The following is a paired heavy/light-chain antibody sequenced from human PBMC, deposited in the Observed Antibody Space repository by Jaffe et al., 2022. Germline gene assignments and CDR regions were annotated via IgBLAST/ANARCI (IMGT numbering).Heavy chain of an antibody. CDR2: IYTSGIT. D-gene: IGHD3-9*01. V-gene: IGHV4-61*02. CDR3: AREAGDDDILTGFYYHYYMDA. Sequence: QVQLQGSGPGLVKPSQTLSLTCSVSGGSVSSGTYCWTWIRQPAGKGLEWVGRIYTSGITNYNPSLKSRVTISLDTSKNQFSLKLSSVTAADTAVYYCAREAGDDDILTGFYYHYYMDAWGKGTTVTVSS. J-gene: IGHJ6*03. CDR1: GGSVSSGTYC.
Light chain of an antibody. Sequence: QSALTQPASVSGSPGQSITISCTGNSSDVGGYNYVSWYQQHPGKAPKLMIYGVRNRPSGVSDRFSGSKSGNTASLTISGLQTEDEAQYYCSSYTRSNTLKLFGGGTKVTVL. CDR3: SSYTRSNTLKL. V-gene: IGLV2-14*01. CDR2: GVR. J-gene: IGLJ3*02. CDR1: SSDVGGYNY.